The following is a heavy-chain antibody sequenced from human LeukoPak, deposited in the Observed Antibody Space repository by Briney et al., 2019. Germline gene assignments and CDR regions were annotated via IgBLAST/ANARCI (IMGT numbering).Heavy chain of an antibody. J-gene: IGHJ4*02. CDR1: GFTFSNAW. Sequence: GGSLRLSCAASGFTFSNAWMSWVRQAPGKGLEWVAVIWYGGSNTYYADSVKGRFTISRDNSKNTLYLQMNSLRAEDTAVYYCAKDPRRNYYDSSGRVYYFDYWGQGTLVTVSS. D-gene: IGHD3-22*01. CDR2: IWYGGSNT. V-gene: IGHV3-33*06. CDR3: AKDPRRNYYDSSGRVYYFDY.